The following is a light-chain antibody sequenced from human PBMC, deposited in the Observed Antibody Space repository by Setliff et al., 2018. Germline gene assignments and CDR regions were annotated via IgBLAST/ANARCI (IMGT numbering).Light chain of an antibody. CDR3: STWDDSLNSVV. J-gene: IGLJ2*01. CDR2: QNS. Sequence: QSALTQPPSASGTPGQRVTISCSGSSSNIGSKTVNWYQQLPGTAPKLLMFQNSQRPSGVPDRFSGSKSGTSASLAISGLQSEDEADHYCSTWDDSLNSVVFGGGTKGTV. V-gene: IGLV1-44*01. CDR1: SSNIGSKT.